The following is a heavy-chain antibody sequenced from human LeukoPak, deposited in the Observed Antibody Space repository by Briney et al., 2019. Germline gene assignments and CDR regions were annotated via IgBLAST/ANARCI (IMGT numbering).Heavy chain of an antibody. D-gene: IGHD3-22*01. CDR2: IIPIFGTA. V-gene: IGHV1-69*06. Sequence: ASVEVSCKASGGTFSSYAISWVRQAPGQGLEWMGGIIPIFGTANYAQKFQGRVTITADKSTSTAYMELSSLRSEDTAVYYCARDQIGSGYHQAGNAFDIWGQGTMVTVSS. CDR1: GGTFSSYA. J-gene: IGHJ3*02. CDR3: ARDQIGSGYHQAGNAFDI.